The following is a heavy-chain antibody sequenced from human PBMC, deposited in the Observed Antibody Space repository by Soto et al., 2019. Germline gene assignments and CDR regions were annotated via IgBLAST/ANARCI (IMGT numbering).Heavy chain of an antibody. CDR3: AMVFDIQYGMEV. CDR1: GLSLSTYS. CDR2: ISGSSDTI. D-gene: IGHD2-8*01. V-gene: IGHV3-48*02. Sequence: GGSLRLSCVASGLSLSTYSLNWVRQAPRKGLEWVSYISGSSDTIYYADSVEGRFTISRDNAKNSLYLQMNSLRDDDTAVYFCAMVFDIQYGMEVWCQGTTVTVSS. J-gene: IGHJ6*02.